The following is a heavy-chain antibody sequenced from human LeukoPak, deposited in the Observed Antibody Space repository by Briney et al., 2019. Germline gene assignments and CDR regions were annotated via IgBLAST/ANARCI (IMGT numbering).Heavy chain of an antibody. J-gene: IGHJ4*02. V-gene: IGHV3-7*01. Sequence: GGSLRLSCAASGFTFSSHAMSWVRQAPGKGLEWVANIKQDGSEKYYVDSVKGRFTISRDNAKNSLYLQMNSLRAEDTAVYYCATPVRPEYYGSGSDGGFDYWGQGTLVTVSS. CDR2: IKQDGSEK. CDR1: GFTFSSHA. CDR3: ATPVRPEYYGSGSDGGFDY. D-gene: IGHD3-10*01.